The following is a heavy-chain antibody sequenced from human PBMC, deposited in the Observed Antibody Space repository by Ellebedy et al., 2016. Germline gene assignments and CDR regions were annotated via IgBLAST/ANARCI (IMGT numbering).Heavy chain of an antibody. J-gene: IGHJ5*02. D-gene: IGHD3-22*01. CDR2: INPSGGGT. Sequence: ASVKVSXKASGYTFTSYSMHWVRQAPGQGLEWMGIINPSGGGTSYAQKFQDRVTMTRDTSTSTVYMELSSLRSEDTAVYYCARGVISSVAWFDPWGQGTLVTVSS. CDR1: GYTFTSYS. CDR3: ARGVISSVAWFDP. V-gene: IGHV1-46*01.